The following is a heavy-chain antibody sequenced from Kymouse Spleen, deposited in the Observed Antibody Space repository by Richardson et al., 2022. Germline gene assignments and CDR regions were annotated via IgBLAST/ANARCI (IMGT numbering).Heavy chain of an antibody. J-gene: IGHJ4*02. V-gene: IGHV3-21*03. D-gene: IGHD5-18,IGHD5-18*01. CDR1: GFTFSSYS. Sequence: EVQLVESGGGLVKPGGSLRLSCAASGFTFSSYSMNWVRQAPGKGLEWVSSISSSSSYIYYADSVKGRFTISRDNAKNSLYLQMNSLRAEDTAVYYCAREGAAMVTNFDYWGQGTLVTVSS. CDR2: ISSSSSYI. CDR3: AREGAAMVTNFDY.